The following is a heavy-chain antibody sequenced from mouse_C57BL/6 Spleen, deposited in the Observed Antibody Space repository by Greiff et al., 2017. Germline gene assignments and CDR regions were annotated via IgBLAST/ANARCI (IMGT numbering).Heavy chain of an antibody. J-gene: IGHJ2*01. CDR1: GFTFSSYA. V-gene: IGHV5-4*01. CDR3: ARLIYYGSSPDYFDY. Sequence: EVQWVESGGGLVKPGGSLKLSCAASGFTFSSYAMSWVRQTPEKRLEWVATISDGGSYTYYPDNVKGRFTISRDNAKNNLYLQMSHLKSEDTAMYYCARLIYYGSSPDYFDYWGQGTTLTVSS. CDR2: ISDGGSYT. D-gene: IGHD1-1*01.